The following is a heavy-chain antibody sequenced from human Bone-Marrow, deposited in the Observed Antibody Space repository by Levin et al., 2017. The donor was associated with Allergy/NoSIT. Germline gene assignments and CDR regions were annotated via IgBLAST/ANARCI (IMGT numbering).Heavy chain of an antibody. V-gene: IGHV1-69*13. D-gene: IGHD1-7*01. J-gene: IGHJ4*02. CDR2: IIPLYGTS. CDR3: ATLGKELSGPFDY. Sequence: SVKVSCKASGGTFNNYAIIWVRQAPGQGLEWMGGIIPLYGTSEYAQKFRGRVTITADESTSTVYMELSSLRSDDTAVFYCATLGKELSGPFDYWGQGALVTVSS. CDR1: GGTFNNYA.